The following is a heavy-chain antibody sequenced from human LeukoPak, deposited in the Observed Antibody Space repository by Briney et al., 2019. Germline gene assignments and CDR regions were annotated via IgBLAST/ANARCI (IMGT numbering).Heavy chain of an antibody. V-gene: IGHV1-2*02. Sequence: ASVKVSCKASGYTFTRYYMHWVRQAPGQGLEWMGWINPNHGDTNYAQKFQDRVYMTRDTSISPAYMHLSRLRSADTAVYYCARSPHILTGENFDYWGQGTLLTVSS. J-gene: IGHJ4*02. CDR2: INPNHGDT. CDR1: GYTFTRYY. CDR3: ARSPHILTGENFDY. D-gene: IGHD3-9*01.